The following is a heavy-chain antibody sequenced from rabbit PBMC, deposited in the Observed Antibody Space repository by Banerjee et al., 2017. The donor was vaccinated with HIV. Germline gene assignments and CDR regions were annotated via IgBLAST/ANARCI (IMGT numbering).Heavy chain of an antibody. Sequence: QEQLEESGGDLVKPEGSLTITCTASGFSFSNKYVMCWVRQAPGKGLEWIACIYVGSGSTHYASWAKGRFTMYKTSSTTVTLQLTSLTAADTATYFCARGHAGSSWGLDLWGPGTLVTV. CDR1: GFSFSNKYV. CDR3: ARGHAGSSWGLDL. D-gene: IGHD4-2*01. J-gene: IGHJ3*01. CDR2: IYVGSGST. V-gene: IGHV1S45*01.